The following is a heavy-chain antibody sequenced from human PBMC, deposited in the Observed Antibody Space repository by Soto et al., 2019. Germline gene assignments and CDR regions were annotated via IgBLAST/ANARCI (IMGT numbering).Heavy chain of an antibody. CDR3: ESFWGREDYYDY. Sequence: GGSLRLSCAASGFTFSTYEANWVRQAPGKGLEWIAFISASGKTIYYAYSVRGRFTISRDNAKKSVYLEMKSLRDDDTAVYFCESFWGREDYYDYWGQGTQVTVSS. CDR2: ISASGKTI. J-gene: IGHJ4*02. D-gene: IGHD3-16*01. CDR1: GFTFSTYE. V-gene: IGHV3-48*03.